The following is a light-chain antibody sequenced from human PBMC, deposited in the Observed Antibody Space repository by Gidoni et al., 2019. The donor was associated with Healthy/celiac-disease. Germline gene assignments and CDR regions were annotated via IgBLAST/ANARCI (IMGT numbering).Light chain of an antibody. CDR2: DVS. V-gene: IGLV2-11*01. CDR1: SSDVGGYNY. J-gene: IGLJ2*01. Sequence: QSTLTQPRSVSGSPGQTVTISCTGTSSDVGGYNYVSWYQQHPGKAPKLMIYDVSKRPSGVPDLFSGSKSGNTASLTISWLQAEDEADYYCCSYAGSYSVVFGGGTKLTVL. CDR3: CSYAGSYSVV.